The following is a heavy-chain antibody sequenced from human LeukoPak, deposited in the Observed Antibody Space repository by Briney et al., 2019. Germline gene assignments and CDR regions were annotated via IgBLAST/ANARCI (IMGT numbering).Heavy chain of an antibody. CDR3: AKDLYSGYDWAFDI. D-gene: IGHD5-12*01. J-gene: IGHJ3*02. CDR2: ISGSGGST. CDR1: GFTFSSYA. V-gene: IGHV3-23*01. Sequence: GGSLRLSCAASGFTFSSYAMSWVRQAPGKGLECVSSISGSGGSTNYADSVKGRFTISRDNAKNSLYLQMNSLRAEDTALYYCAKDLYSGYDWAFDIWGQGTMVTVSS.